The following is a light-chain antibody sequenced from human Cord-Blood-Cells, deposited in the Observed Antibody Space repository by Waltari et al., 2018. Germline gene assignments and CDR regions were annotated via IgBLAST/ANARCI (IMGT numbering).Light chain of an antibody. J-gene: IGLJ2*01. CDR2: EGS. V-gene: IGLV2-23*01. CDR1: SSDVGSYNL. CDR3: CSYAGSSTLV. Sequence: QSALTQPASVSGSPGQSITISCTGTSSDVGSYNLFSWYQQHPGTAPKLMIYEGSKRPSGVSNRFSGSKSGNTASLTSSGLQAEDEADYYCCSYAGSSTLVFGGGTKLTVL.